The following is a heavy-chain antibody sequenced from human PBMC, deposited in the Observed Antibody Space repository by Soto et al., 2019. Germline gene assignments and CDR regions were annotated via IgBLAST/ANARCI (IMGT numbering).Heavy chain of an antibody. CDR3: VSKRTTVPTQAHFDY. V-gene: IGHV1-18*04. CDR1: GYAFTSYG. D-gene: IGHD4-17*01. CDR2: ISAYNGNT. Sequence: GASVKVSCKASGYAFTSYGISWVRQAPGQGLEWMGWISAYNGNTNYAQKLQGRVTISVDTSKNRFSLSLNSVTASDTAVYFCVSKRTTVPTQAHFDYWGPGALVTVSS. J-gene: IGHJ4*02.